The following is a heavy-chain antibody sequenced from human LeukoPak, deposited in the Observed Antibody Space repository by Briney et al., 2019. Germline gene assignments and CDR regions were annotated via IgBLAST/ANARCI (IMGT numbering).Heavy chain of an antibody. D-gene: IGHD4-17*01. Sequence: GASVKVSCKASGYTFTSYDINWVRQATGQGLEWMGWMNPNSGNTGYAQKFQGRVIITRNTSISTAYMELSSLRSEDTAVYYCARVPPGFYGDYGAFDIWGQGTMVTVSS. CDR3: ARVPPGFYGDYGAFDI. V-gene: IGHV1-8*03. CDR1: GYTFTSYD. J-gene: IGHJ3*02. CDR2: MNPNSGNT.